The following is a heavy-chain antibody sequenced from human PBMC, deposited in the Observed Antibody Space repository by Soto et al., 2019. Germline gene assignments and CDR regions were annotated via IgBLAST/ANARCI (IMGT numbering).Heavy chain of an antibody. CDR1: GYTLTSYD. V-gene: IGHV1-8*01. CDR2: MNPNSGNT. Sequence: ASVKVSCKASGYTLTSYDINWVRQATGQGLEWMGWMNPNSGNTGYAQKFQGRVTMTRNTSISTAYMELSSLRSEDTAVYYCARGLNSGYAYYYYLHDVRGKGTTVTVSS. CDR3: ARGLNSGYAYYYYLHDV. J-gene: IGHJ6*04. D-gene: IGHD5-12*01.